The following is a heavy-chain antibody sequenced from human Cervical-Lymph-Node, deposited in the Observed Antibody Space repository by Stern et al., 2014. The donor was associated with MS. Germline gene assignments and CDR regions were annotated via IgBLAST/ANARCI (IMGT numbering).Heavy chain of an antibody. D-gene: IGHD6-13*01. Sequence: VQLVQSGAEVKKPGSSVKVSCKASGGTFSINSFSWVRQAPGQGLEWMVVCTLIFASSNDAQTFQGLVTSTADESTSTAYMELSSLRSEDTAVYFCAIDQGGVAAFCGQGTLVTVSS. V-gene: IGHV1-69*01. J-gene: IGHJ4*02. CDR2: CTLIFASS. CDR1: GGTFSINS. CDR3: AIDQGGVAAF.